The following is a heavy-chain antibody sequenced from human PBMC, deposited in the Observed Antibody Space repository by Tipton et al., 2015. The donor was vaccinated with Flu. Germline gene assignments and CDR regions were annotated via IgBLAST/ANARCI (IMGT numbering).Heavy chain of an antibody. Sequence: TLSLTSNVSGGSISGSHSYWAWIRRPPGKGLEWIASIYSSGTTYYSPSVKNRASISVDTPKHFFSLKLTSVTAADTAVYYCARRTTLDTLFDPWGQGTLVTVSS. D-gene: IGHD4-23*01. CDR2: IYSSGTT. CDR3: ARRTTLDTLFDP. CDR1: GGSISGSHSY. V-gene: IGHV4-39*07. J-gene: IGHJ5*02.